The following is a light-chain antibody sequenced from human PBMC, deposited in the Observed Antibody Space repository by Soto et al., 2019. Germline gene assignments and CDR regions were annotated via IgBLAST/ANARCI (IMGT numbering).Light chain of an antibody. CDR3: QQSYSTSPT. Sequence: DIQMTQSPSSLSASVGDRVTITCRASQSISSYLNWYQQKPGKAPKLLIYAASSLQSGVPSRFRGSGSGTDFTLTISSLQPEDFATYYCQQSYSTSPTFGQGPKVEIK. CDR2: AAS. V-gene: IGKV1-39*01. CDR1: QSISSY. J-gene: IGKJ1*01.